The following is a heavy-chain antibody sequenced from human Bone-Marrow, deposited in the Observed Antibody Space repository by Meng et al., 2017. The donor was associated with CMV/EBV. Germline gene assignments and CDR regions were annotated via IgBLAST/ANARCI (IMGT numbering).Heavy chain of an antibody. CDR3: ASGGSYSGSYPYFDY. J-gene: IGHJ4*02. CDR1: GYTFTSYG. CDR2: ICAYNGNT. V-gene: IGHV1-18*01. D-gene: IGHD1-26*01. Sequence: ASVKVSCKASGYTFTSYGSSWVRQAPRQGLEGMGWICAYNGNTNYAQKLQGRVTMSTDTSTSTAYMELRSLRSDDTAVYYCASGGSYSGSYPYFDYGGQGTLVTVSS.